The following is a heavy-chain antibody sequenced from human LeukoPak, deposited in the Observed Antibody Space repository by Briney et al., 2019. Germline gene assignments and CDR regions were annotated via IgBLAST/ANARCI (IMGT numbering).Heavy chain of an antibody. CDR3: ARVNVRRRGYSGYKTGEPDY. D-gene: IGHD5-12*01. Sequence: ASVKVSCKASGGTFSSYAISWVRQAPGQGLEWMGGIIPIFGTANYAQKFQGRVTITADESTSTAYMELSSLRSEDTAVYYCARVNVRRRGYSGYKTGEPDYWGQGTLVTVSS. J-gene: IGHJ4*02. CDR2: IIPIFGTA. CDR1: GGTFSSYA. V-gene: IGHV1-69*01.